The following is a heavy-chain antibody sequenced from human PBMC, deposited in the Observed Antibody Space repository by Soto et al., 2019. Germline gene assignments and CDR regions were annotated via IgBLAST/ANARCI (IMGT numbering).Heavy chain of an antibody. J-gene: IGHJ4*02. CDR2: IFYTGTT. D-gene: IGHD3-9*01. V-gene: IGHV4-28*01. CDR3: ARTSRLKTGHLAY. Sequence: SETLSLTCAVPGYSISSDNWWGWIRQPPGKGLEWIGYIFYTGTTYYNLSLKSRVTMSVDTAKDQFSLKLSSVTAAATAVYYCARTSRLKTGHLAYWGQGTLVTASS. CDR1: GYSISSDNW.